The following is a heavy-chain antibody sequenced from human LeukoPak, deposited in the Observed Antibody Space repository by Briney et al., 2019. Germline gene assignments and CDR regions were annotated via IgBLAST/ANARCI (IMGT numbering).Heavy chain of an antibody. CDR3: ARVPEESRGVMSWVDY. CDR2: INPNSGGT. Sequence: GASVKVSCKASGYTFTGYYMHWVRQAPGQGLEWMGWINPNSGGTNYAQKFQGRVTMTRDTSISTAYMELSRLRSDDTAVYYCARVPEESRGVMSWVDYWGQGTLVTVSS. V-gene: IGHV1-2*02. CDR1: GYTFTGYY. D-gene: IGHD3-10*01. J-gene: IGHJ4*02.